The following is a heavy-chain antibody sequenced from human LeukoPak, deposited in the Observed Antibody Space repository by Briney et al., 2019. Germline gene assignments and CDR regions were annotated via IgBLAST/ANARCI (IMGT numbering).Heavy chain of an antibody. J-gene: IGHJ6*02. D-gene: IGHD3-3*01. CDR3: ARDRNGYSYYNYGMDV. CDR1: GGSVSNYY. V-gene: IGHV4-59*02. Sequence: SETLSLTCSVSGGSVSNYYWSWIRQPPGKGLEWIGYISYTGSTNYNPSLKSRVTISIDTSKNHFSLKLSSVTAADTAVYYCARDRNGYSYYNYGMDVWGQGTTVTVSS. CDR2: ISYTGST.